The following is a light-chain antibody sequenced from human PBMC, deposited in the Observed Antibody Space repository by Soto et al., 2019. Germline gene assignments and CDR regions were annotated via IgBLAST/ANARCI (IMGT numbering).Light chain of an antibody. V-gene: IGKV3-15*01. CDR1: QSVSSN. CDR3: QQYNNWPPGT. CDR2: GAS. Sequence: EIVMTQSPATLSVSPGERATLSCRASQSVSSNLAWYQQKPGQAPRLLIYGASTRATGIPARFSGSGSGTEFTLTISNLQSEDFAVYYCQQYNNWPPGTFGQGTKLDI. J-gene: IGKJ1*01.